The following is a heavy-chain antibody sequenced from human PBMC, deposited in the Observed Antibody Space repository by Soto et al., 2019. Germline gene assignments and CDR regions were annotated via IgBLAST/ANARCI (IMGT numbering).Heavy chain of an antibody. Sequence: QVQLVESGGGVVQPGRSLRLSCAASGFTFSSYAMHWVRQAPGKGLEWVAVISYDGSNKYYADSVKGRFTISRDNSKNTLYLQMNSLRAEDTAVYSCARTAAGTFDDGSDYWGQGTLVTVSS. CDR1: GFTFSSYA. CDR2: ISYDGSNK. D-gene: IGHD6-13*01. CDR3: ARTAAGTFDDGSDY. V-gene: IGHV3-30-3*01. J-gene: IGHJ4*02.